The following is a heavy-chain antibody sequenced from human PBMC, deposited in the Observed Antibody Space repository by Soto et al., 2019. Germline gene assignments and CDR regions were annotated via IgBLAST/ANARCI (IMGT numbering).Heavy chain of an antibody. CDR2: ISAYNGNT. Sequence: ASVKVSCKASGYTFTSYGISWVRQAPGQGLEWMGWISAYNGNTNYAQKLQGRVTMTTDTSTSTAYMELRSLRSDDTAVYYCARKYWSSTSCYDYYYGMDVWGQGTTVTVSS. J-gene: IGHJ6*02. V-gene: IGHV1-18*01. CDR3: ARKYWSSTSCYDYYYGMDV. CDR1: GYTFTSYG. D-gene: IGHD2-2*01.